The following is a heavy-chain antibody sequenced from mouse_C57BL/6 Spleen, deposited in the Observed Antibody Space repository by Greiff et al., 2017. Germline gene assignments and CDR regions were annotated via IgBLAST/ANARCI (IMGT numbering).Heavy chain of an antibody. D-gene: IGHD2-3*01. CDR2: IHPNSGST. CDR1: GYTFTSYW. V-gene: IGHV1-64*01. Sequence: QVQLKQPGAELVKPGASVKLSCKASGYTFTSYWMHWVKQRPGQGLEWIGMIHPNSGSTNYNEKFKSKATLTVDKSSSTAYMQLSSLTSEDSAVYYCARGEGWLLPFAYWGQGTLVTVSA. J-gene: IGHJ3*01. CDR3: ARGEGWLLPFAY.